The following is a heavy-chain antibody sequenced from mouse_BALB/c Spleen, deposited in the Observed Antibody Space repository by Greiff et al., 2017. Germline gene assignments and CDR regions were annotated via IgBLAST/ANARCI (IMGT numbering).Heavy chain of an antibody. V-gene: IGHV5-6-4*01. Sequence: EVMLVESGGGLVKPGGSLKLSCAASGFTFSSYTMSWVRQTPEKRLEWVATISSGGSYTYYPDSVKGRFTISRDNAKNTLYLQMSSLKSEDTAMYYCARQYDYDPFAYWGQGTLVTVSA. CDR3: ARQYDYDPFAY. J-gene: IGHJ3*01. CDR2: ISSGGSYT. D-gene: IGHD2-4*01. CDR1: GFTFSSYT.